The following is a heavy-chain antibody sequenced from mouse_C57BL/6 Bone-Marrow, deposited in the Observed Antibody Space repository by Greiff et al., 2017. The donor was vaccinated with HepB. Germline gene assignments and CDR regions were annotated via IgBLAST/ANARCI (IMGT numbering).Heavy chain of an antibody. CDR1: GFTFSDYG. V-gene: IGHV5-17*01. CDR2: ISSGSSTI. Sequence: EVKLVESGGGLVKPGGSLKLSCAASGFTFSDYGMHWVRQAPEKGLEWVAYISSGSSTIYYADTVKGRFTISRDNAKNTLFLQMTSLRSEDTAMYYCAREGLLEYYFDYWGQGTTLTVSS. CDR3: AREGLLEYYFDY. D-gene: IGHD3-1*01. J-gene: IGHJ2*01.